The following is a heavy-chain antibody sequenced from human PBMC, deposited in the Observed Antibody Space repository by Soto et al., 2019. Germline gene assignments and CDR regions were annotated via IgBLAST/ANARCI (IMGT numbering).Heavy chain of an antibody. Sequence: PSDTLSLTCTFSGCSISSYYWSWIRQPPGKGLEWIGYIYYSGSTNYNPSLKSRVTISVDTSKNQFSLKMSSVTAADTAVYYCARLATRYYFDYWGQGTLVTVS. CDR2: IYYSGST. CDR3: ARLATRYYFDY. V-gene: IGHV4-59*01. J-gene: IGHJ4*02. CDR1: GCSISSYY. D-gene: IGHD1-1*01.